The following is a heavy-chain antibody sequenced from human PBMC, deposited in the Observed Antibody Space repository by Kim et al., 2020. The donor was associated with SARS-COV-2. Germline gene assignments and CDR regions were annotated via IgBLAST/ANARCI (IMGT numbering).Heavy chain of an antibody. D-gene: IGHD3-10*01. Sequence: SETLSLTCTVSGYSISSGYYWGWIRQPPGKGLEWIGSIYHSGSTYYNPSLKSRVTISVDTSKNQFSLKLSSVTAADTAVYYCARIMVRGVNFDYWGQGTL. J-gene: IGHJ4*02. CDR3: ARIMVRGVNFDY. CDR1: GYSISSGYY. CDR2: IYHSGST. V-gene: IGHV4-38-2*02.